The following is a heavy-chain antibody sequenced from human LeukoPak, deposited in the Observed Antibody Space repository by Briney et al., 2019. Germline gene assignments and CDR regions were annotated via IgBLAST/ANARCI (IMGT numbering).Heavy chain of an antibody. CDR3: ARAPFYGDDAFDI. Sequence: PSETLSLTCTVSGGSISSGGYYWSWIRQHPGKGLEWIGYIYNSGTYYNPSLKSRVTISVDTSKNQFSLKLSSVTAADTAVYYRARAPFYGDDAFDIWGQGTMVTVSS. CDR2: IYNSGT. D-gene: IGHD4-17*01. V-gene: IGHV4-31*03. J-gene: IGHJ3*02. CDR1: GGSISSGGYY.